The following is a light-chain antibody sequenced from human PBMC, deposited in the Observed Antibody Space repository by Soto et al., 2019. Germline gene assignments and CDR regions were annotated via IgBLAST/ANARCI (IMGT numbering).Light chain of an antibody. V-gene: IGKV3-20*01. J-gene: IGKJ4*01. CDR2: GAS. Sequence: VLTQSPGTLSLSPGERATLFCRAGQSVSSGDLAWYQQKPGQAPRLLIYGASNMATGIPDRFSGSGSGTDFTLTISSLEPEDVAVYYCHHYRSSPLPFCGGTTVEIK. CDR1: QSVSSGD. CDR3: HHYRSSPLP.